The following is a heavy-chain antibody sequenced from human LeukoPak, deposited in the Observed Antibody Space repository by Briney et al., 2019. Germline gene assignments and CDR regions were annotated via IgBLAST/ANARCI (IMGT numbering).Heavy chain of an antibody. CDR2: IYYSGST. CDR1: GGSISSSSYY. CDR3: ASGSHYGYSSGWLYY. D-gene: IGHD6-19*01. V-gene: IGHV4-39*01. Sequence: SETLSLTCTVSGGSISSSSYYWGWIRQPPGKGLEWIGSIYYSGSTYYNPSLKSRVTISVDTSKNQFFLRLNSVTAADTAVYYCASGSHYGYSSGWLYYWGQGTLVTVSS. J-gene: IGHJ4*02.